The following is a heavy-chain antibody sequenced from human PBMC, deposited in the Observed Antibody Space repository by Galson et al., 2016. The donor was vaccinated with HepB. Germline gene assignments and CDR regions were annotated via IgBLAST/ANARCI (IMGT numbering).Heavy chain of an antibody. D-gene: IGHD4-11*01. CDR1: GFTFSSDW. V-gene: IGHV3-7*03. CDR2: IKEDGSEE. CDR3: ARDLATTVGIDC. J-gene: IGHJ4*02. Sequence: SLRLSCAASGFTFSSDWMSWVRQAPGKGLEWVANIKEDGSEEYYVDSVKGRFTISRDNAESSLYLQMNSLRAEDTAVYYCARDLATTVGIDCWGQGTLVTVSS.